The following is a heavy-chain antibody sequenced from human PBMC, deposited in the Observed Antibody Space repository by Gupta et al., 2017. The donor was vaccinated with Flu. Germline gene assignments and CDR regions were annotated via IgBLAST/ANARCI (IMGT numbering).Heavy chain of an antibody. Sequence: QVQLQESGPGLVKASETLSLTCTVSGGSISGYYWGLIRQPPGKGLEWIGYISYSGSTKYNPSLKSRVTISVDTSKNQFSLELSPVTAADTAVYYCARERLPYYDSSGYYEYWGQGTLVIVSS. CDR1: GGSISGYY. J-gene: IGHJ4*02. V-gene: IGHV4-59*01. D-gene: IGHD3-22*01. CDR3: ARERLPYYDSSGYYEY. CDR2: ISYSGST.